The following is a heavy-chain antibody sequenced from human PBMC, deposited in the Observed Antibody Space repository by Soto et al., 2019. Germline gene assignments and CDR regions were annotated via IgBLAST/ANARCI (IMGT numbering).Heavy chain of an antibody. CDR2: IYYSGST. CDR1: GGSISSGGYY. J-gene: IGHJ4*02. D-gene: IGHD2-2*01. CDR3: ATGSSTSSLDY. Sequence: SETLSLTCTVSGGSISSGGYYWSWIRQHPGKGLEWVGYIYYSGSTYYNPSLKSRVTISVDTSKNQFSLKLSSVTAADTAVYYCATGSSTSSLDYWGQGTLVTVSS. V-gene: IGHV4-31*03.